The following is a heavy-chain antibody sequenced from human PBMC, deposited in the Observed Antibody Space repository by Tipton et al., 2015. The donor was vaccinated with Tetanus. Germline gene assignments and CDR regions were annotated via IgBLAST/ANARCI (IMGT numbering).Heavy chain of an antibody. D-gene: IGHD3-22*01. J-gene: IGHJ6*02. CDR1: GYTFTGYY. V-gene: IGHV1-2*02. CDR3: ARDRGDYIYYGMDV. CDR2: IDPNSGGT. Sequence: QLVQSGAEVKKPGASVKVSCKASGYTFTGYYIYWVRQAPGQGLEWMGWIDPNSGGTVYAQKFQGRVTMTRDTSISTAYVELRSLRSDDTAVYYCARDRGDYIYYGMDVWGPGTTVTV.